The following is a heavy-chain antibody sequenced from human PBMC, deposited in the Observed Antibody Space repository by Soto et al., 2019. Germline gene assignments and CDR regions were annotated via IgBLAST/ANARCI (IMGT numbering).Heavy chain of an antibody. Sequence: QMQLVQPGPEVKKPGTSVKVSCKASGFTFTSSAMQWVRQARGQRLEWIGWIVVGSGNTNYAQKFQERVTITRDMSTSTAYMELSSLRSEDTAVYYCAASRLRYFDWSPFGMDVWGQGTTVTVSS. CDR1: GFTFTSSA. D-gene: IGHD3-9*01. V-gene: IGHV1-58*02. CDR3: AASRLRYFDWSPFGMDV. J-gene: IGHJ6*02. CDR2: IVVGSGNT.